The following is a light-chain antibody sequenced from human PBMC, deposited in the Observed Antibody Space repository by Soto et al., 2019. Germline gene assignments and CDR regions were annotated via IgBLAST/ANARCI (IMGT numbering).Light chain of an antibody. CDR3: QQSYSTPLMYT. J-gene: IGKJ2*01. CDR1: QSISSY. Sequence: DIQMTQSPSSLSASVGDRVTITCRASQSISSYLNWYQQKPGKAPKLLIYAASSLQSGVPSRFSGSGSWTDFTLTISSLQPEDFATYYCQQSYSTPLMYTFGQGTKLEIK. V-gene: IGKV1-39*01. CDR2: AAS.